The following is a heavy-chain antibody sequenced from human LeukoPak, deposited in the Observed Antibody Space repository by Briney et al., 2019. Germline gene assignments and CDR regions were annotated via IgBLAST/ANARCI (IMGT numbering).Heavy chain of an antibody. CDR1: GFTFSSYS. Sequence: SGGSLRLSCAASGFTFSSYSMNWVRQAPGKGLEWVSYISSSGSIIYYADSVKGRFTISRDNAKNSMYLQMNSLRAEDTAVYYCARGKYDSSPFLQHWGQGTLVTVSS. CDR2: ISSSGSII. CDR3: ARGKYDSSPFLQH. V-gene: IGHV3-48*04. D-gene: IGHD3-22*01. J-gene: IGHJ1*01.